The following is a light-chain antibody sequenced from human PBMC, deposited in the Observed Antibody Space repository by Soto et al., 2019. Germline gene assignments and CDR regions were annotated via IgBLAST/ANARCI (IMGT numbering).Light chain of an antibody. CDR1: QSVGRF. V-gene: IGKV3-11*01. CDR2: DAS. CDR3: PQRSDWPPIT. J-gene: IGKJ4*01. Sequence: IVLTQSPDTLSLSPGERATLSCRASQSVGRFLAWYQQKPGQSPRLLIYDASNRATGIPARFSGSGSGTDFTLTISSLEPEDFAVYYCPQRSDWPPITFGGGTKVEIK.